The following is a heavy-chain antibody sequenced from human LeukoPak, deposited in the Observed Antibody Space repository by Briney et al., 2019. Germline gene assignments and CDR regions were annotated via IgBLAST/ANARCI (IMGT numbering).Heavy chain of an antibody. D-gene: IGHD1-7*01. J-gene: IGHJ4*02. V-gene: IGHV3-23*01. Sequence: PGGSLRLSCAASGFTFSSSAMSWVRQAPGKGLYWVSVISGSGTGTYYADSVKGRFTISRDNSKNTLYLQMNSLRAEDTAVYYCAKEGGTGTRFDYWGQGTLVTVSS. CDR2: ISGSGTGT. CDR1: GFTFSSSA. CDR3: AKEGGTGTRFDY.